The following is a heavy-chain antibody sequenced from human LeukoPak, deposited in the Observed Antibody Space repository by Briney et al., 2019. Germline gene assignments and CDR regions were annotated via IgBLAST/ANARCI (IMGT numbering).Heavy chain of an antibody. CDR3: XXXXXXXXYDSSGPCGY. CDR2: ISYDGSNK. J-gene: IGHJ4*02. D-gene: IGHD3-22*01. V-gene: IGHV3-30-3*01. Sequence: GGSLRLSCAASGFTFSSYAMHWVRQAPGKGLEWVAVISYDGSNKYYADSVKGRFTISRDNSKNTLYLQMNSLRAEDTAVYYCXXXXXXXXYDSSGPCGYWGQGTLVTVSS. CDR1: GFTFSSYA.